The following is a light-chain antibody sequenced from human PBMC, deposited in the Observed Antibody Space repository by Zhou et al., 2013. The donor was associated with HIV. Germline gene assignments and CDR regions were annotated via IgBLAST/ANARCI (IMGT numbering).Light chain of an antibody. V-gene: IGKV3-20*01. CDR1: QSVSSSY. Sequence: EIVLTQSPGTLSLSPGERATLSCRASQSVSSSYLAWYQQKPGQAPRLLIYGASNRATGIPDRFSGSGSGTDFTLTISRLEPEDFAVYYCQQYGSSFGGGTKGGDQT. CDR2: GAS. J-gene: IGKJ4*01. CDR3: QQYGSS.